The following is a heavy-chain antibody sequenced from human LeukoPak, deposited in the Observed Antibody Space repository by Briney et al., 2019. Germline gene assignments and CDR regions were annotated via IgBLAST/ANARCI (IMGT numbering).Heavy chain of an antibody. CDR3: ARDYNWNYGEAFDI. CDR1: GGSISSYY. Sequence: PSETLSLTCTVSGGSISSYYWSWIRQPPGKGLEWIGYIYYSGSINYNPSLKSRVTISVDTSKNQFSLKLSSVTAADTAVYYCARDYNWNYGEAFDIWGQGTMVTVSS. CDR2: IYYSGSI. D-gene: IGHD1-7*01. J-gene: IGHJ3*02. V-gene: IGHV4-59*01.